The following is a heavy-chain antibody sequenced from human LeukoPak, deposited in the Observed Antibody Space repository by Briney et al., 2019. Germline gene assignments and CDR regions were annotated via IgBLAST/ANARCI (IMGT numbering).Heavy chain of an antibody. CDR3: AKSPRELLWFGELEYYFDY. V-gene: IGHV3-23*01. CDR2: ISGDGNKP. Sequence: GGSLRLSCATSGFTFSGCAMTWVRQAPGKGLEWVSGISGDGNKPYYADSVKGRFTISRDNSKNTLYLQMNSLRAEDTAVYYCAKSPRELLWFGELEYYFDYWGQGTLVTVSS. D-gene: IGHD3-10*01. J-gene: IGHJ4*02. CDR1: GFTFSGCA.